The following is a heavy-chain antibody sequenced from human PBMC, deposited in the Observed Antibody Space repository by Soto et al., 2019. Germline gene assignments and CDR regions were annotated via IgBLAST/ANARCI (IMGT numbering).Heavy chain of an antibody. V-gene: IGHV1-18*01. Sequence: QGHLVQSGAEVKKPGASVTVSCKASGYTFTNYGISWVRQAPGQGLEWMGWISGYNGNTKYAPKFQGRVTLTSDTSTSTSYIKLRSLRSDDTAVYSGARAMGVTDSGDYVDYWGKGTLVTVSS. CDR2: ISGYNGNT. D-gene: IGHD5-18*01. J-gene: IGHJ4*02. CDR1: GYTFTNYG. CDR3: ARAMGVTDSGDYVDY.